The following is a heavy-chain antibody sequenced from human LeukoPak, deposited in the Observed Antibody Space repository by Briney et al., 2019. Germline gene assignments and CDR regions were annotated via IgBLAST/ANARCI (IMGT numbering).Heavy chain of an antibody. CDR2: INPNSGGT. CDR1: GYTFTGYY. Sequence: GASVEVSCKASGYTFTGYYMHWVRQAPGQGLEWMGRINPNSGGTNYAQKFQGRVTMTRDTSISTAYMELSRLRSDDTAVYYCARDHPYDFCSGYHYNWFDPWGQGTLVTVSS. J-gene: IGHJ5*02. V-gene: IGHV1-2*06. D-gene: IGHD3-3*01. CDR3: ARDHPYDFCSGYHYNWFDP.